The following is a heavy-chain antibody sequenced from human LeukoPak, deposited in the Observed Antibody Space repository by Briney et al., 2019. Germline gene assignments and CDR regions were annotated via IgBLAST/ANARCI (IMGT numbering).Heavy chain of an antibody. V-gene: IGHV1-2*02. D-gene: IGHD4-17*01. CDR3: ARDTYGDYPLDY. CDR2: INPNSGGT. Sequence: ASVKVSCKASVYTFTGYYMHWVRQAPGQGLEWMGWINPNSGGTNYAQKFQGRATMTRDTSISTAYMELSRLRSDDTAVYYCARDTYGDYPLDYWGQGTLVAVSS. CDR1: VYTFTGYY. J-gene: IGHJ4*02.